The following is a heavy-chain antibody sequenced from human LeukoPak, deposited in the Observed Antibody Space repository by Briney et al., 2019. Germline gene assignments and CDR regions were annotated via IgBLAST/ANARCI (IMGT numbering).Heavy chain of an antibody. CDR2: IYTSGST. CDR1: GGSISSYY. CDR3: AREAYYYDSSGYEFDY. V-gene: IGHV4-4*07. J-gene: IGHJ4*02. Sequence: SETLSLTCTVSGGSISSYYWSWLRQPAGKGLEWIGRIYTSGSTNYNPSLKSRVTMSVDTSKNQFSLKLSSVTAADTAVYYCAREAYYYDSSGYEFDYWGQGTLVTVSS. D-gene: IGHD3-22*01.